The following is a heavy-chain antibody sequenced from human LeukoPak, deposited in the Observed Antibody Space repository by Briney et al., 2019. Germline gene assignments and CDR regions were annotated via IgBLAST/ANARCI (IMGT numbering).Heavy chain of an antibody. CDR3: AGEGITTGRTAGAFDV. V-gene: IGHV1-2*02. CDR1: GYTFNAYY. Sequence: ASVKVSCEASGYTFNAYYTHWVRQAPGQGLEWLGWINPKSGGTNYAQRFQARVTMTRDTSISTAFMELSRLTSDDTAVYYCAGEGITTGRTAGAFDVWGQGTVVTVSS. J-gene: IGHJ3*01. CDR2: INPKSGGT. D-gene: IGHD1-1*01.